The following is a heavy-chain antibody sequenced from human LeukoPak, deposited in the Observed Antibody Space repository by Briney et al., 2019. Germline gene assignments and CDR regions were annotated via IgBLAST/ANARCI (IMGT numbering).Heavy chain of an antibody. CDR2: ISSSSSYI. Sequence: GGSLRLSCAASGFTFSSYGMHWVRQAPGKGLEWVSSISSSSSYIYYADSVKGRFTISRDNAKNSLYLQMNSLRAEDTAVYYCAMSSIGYYYYLNYWGQGTLVTVSS. D-gene: IGHD3-22*01. CDR3: AMSSIGYYYYLNY. CDR1: GFTFSSYG. V-gene: IGHV3-21*01. J-gene: IGHJ4*02.